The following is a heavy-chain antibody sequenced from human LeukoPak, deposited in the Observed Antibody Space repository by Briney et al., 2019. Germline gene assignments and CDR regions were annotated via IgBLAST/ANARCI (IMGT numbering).Heavy chain of an antibody. CDR3: ARLPNIVYMDV. V-gene: IGHV4-39*01. D-gene: IGHD2/OR15-2a*01. CDR1: GGSISSSSYY. CDR2: IYYSGST. J-gene: IGHJ6*03. Sequence: TSETLSLTCTVSGGSISSSSYYWGWIRQPPGKGLEWIGSIYYSGSTYYNPSLKSRVTIAVDTSKNQFSLKLSSVTAADTAVYYCARLPNIVYMDVWGRGTTVTVSS.